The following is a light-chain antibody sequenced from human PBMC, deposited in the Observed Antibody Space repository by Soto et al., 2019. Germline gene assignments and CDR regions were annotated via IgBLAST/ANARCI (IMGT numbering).Light chain of an antibody. V-gene: IGKV3-20*01. CDR1: QSVGSNY. J-gene: IGKJ1*01. CDR2: GAS. CDR3: QQYGSSIQT. Sequence: EIVLTQFPGTLSLSPGERATLSCRASQSVGSNYLAWYQQRPGQPPNLLIFGASHRAPDIPDRFSGSGSRTDFTLTISRLEPEDFAVYYCQQYGSSIQTFGQGTKVEI.